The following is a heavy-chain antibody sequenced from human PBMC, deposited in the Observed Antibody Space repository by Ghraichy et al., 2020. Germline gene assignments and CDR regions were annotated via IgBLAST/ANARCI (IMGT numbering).Heavy chain of an antibody. CDR2: IGRSGTIV. J-gene: IGHJ4*02. Sequence: GSLRLSCEASGFIVSTYSMNWVRQAPGKGLEWVSHIGRSGTIVYADSVKGRFTISRDNAKNSLYLQMNSLRDDDTAVYYCARDGGDTFDYWFAYWGQGALVTVSS. CDR1: GFIVSTYS. V-gene: IGHV3-48*02. CDR3: ARDGGDTFDYWFAY. D-gene: IGHD2-21*02.